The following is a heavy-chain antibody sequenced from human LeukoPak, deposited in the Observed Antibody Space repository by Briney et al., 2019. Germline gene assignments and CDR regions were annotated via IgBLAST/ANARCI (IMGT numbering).Heavy chain of an antibody. V-gene: IGHV3-48*01. Sequence: PGGSLRLSCAASGFTFSNYGMHWARQAPGKGLEWVSYISSSSSTIYYADSVKGRFTISRDNAENSLYLQMNSLRAEDTAVYYCARREGAAAAGTPYYYYYMDVWGKGTTVTVSS. CDR2: ISSSSSTI. CDR3: ARREGAAAAGTPYYYYYMDV. CDR1: GFTFSNYG. D-gene: IGHD6-13*01. J-gene: IGHJ6*03.